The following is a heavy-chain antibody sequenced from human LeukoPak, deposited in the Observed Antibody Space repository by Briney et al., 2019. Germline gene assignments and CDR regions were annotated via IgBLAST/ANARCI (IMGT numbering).Heavy chain of an antibody. V-gene: IGHV3-74*01. J-gene: IGHJ1*01. CDR3: ARAPSEIGGYYPEYFRH. D-gene: IGHD3-22*01. Sequence: PRGSLRLSCAASGFTFSSYWMHWVRQAPGKGLVWVSRIKSDGSTRYADSVKGRFTISRDNAKNTVSLQMNSLRAEDTGVYYCARAPSEIGGYYPEYFRHWGQGTLVTVSP. CDR1: GFTFSSYW. CDR2: IKSDGST.